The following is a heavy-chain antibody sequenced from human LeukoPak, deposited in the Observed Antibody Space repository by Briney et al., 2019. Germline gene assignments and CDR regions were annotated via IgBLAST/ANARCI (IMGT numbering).Heavy chain of an antibody. CDR2: IYYSKNT. CDR1: GGSISSSSAY. Sequence: SETLSLTCTVSGGSISSSSAYWGWIRQPPGKGLEWIGSIYYSKNTYYNPSLKSRVTISADTSKNQFSLTLGSVSATDTAVYYCARHSRSGYSDYESAFDIWGQGTMVIVSS. J-gene: IGHJ3*02. D-gene: IGHD5-12*01. CDR3: ARHSRSGYSDYESAFDI. V-gene: IGHV4-39*01.